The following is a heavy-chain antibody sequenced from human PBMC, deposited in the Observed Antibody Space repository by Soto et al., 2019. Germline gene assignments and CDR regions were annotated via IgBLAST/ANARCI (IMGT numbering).Heavy chain of an antibody. CDR3: ARGVMTTVTTRDVYDY. CDR1: GGSISSYY. D-gene: IGHD4-4*01. CDR2: IYYSGST. J-gene: IGHJ4*02. Sequence: ASETLSLTCTVSGGSISSYYWSWIRQPPGKGLEWIGYIYYSGSTNYNPSLKSRVTISVDTSKNQFSLKLSSVTAADTAVYYCARGVMTTVTTRDVYDYWGQGTLVTVSS. V-gene: IGHV4-59*01.